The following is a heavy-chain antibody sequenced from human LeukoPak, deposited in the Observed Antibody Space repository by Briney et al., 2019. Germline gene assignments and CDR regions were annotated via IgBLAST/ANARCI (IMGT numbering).Heavy chain of an antibody. CDR2: ISSDGGDK. CDR1: GYIFHVYG. CDR3: AKGGSGYYGSGSLGGMDV. Sequence: PGGSLRLSCAASGYIFHVYGMVWVRQAPGKGLEWVAFISSDGGDKYYADSVKGRFTISRDDSKSTLYLQMNSLRREDTAVYYCAKGGSGYYGSGSLGGMDVWGQGTTVTVSS. D-gene: IGHD3-10*01. J-gene: IGHJ6*02. V-gene: IGHV3-30*02.